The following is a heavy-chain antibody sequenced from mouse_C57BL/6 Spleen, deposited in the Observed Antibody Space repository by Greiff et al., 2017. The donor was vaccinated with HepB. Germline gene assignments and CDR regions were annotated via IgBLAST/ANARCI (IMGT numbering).Heavy chain of an antibody. V-gene: IGHV1-82*01. Sequence: VQLQQSGPELVKPGASVKISCKASGYAFSSSWMNWVKQRPGKGLEWIGRIYPGDGYTNYTGKFKGKATLTADKSSSTAYMQLSSLTSEDSAVYVCAGGRNYDSYWYFDVWGTGTTVTVSS. J-gene: IGHJ1*03. D-gene: IGHD2-4*01. CDR2: IYPGDGYT. CDR1: GYAFSSSW. CDR3: AGGRNYDSYWYFDV.